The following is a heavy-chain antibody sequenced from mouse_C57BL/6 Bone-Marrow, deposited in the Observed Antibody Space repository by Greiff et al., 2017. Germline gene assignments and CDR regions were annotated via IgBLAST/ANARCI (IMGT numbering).Heavy chain of an antibody. V-gene: IGHV10-1*01. CDR1: GFSFNTYA. CDR3: GRELGSAWFAY. D-gene: IGHD4-1*01. J-gene: IGHJ3*01. Sequence: EVQGVESGGGLVQPKGSLKLSCAASGFSFNTYAMNWVRQAPGQGLEWVARIRSKSNNYATYYADSVKDRFTISRDDSASMLYLQMNNLKTEDTAMYCCGRELGSAWFAYWGQGTLVTVSA. CDR2: IRSKSNNYAT.